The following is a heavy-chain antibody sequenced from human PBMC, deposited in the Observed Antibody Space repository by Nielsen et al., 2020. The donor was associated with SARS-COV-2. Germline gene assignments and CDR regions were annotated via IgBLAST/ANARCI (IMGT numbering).Heavy chain of an antibody. CDR2: IYSGGST. CDR1: GFTVSSNY. J-gene: IGHJ5*02. V-gene: IGHV3-53*01. Sequence: GGSLRLSCAASGFTVSSNYMSWVRQAPGKGLEWVSIIYSGGSTYYADSVKGRFTISRDNSKNTLYLQMNSLRAEDTAVYYCARYDFWSGYGNWFDPWGQGTRVTVSS. CDR3: ARYDFWSGYGNWFDP. D-gene: IGHD3-3*01.